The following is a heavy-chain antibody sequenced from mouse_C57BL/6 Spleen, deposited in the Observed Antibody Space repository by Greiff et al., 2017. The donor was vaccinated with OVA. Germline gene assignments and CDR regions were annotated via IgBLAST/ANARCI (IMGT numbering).Heavy chain of an antibody. V-gene: IGHV5-17*01. Sequence: EVHLVESGGGLVKPGGSLKLSCAASGFTFSDYGMHWVRQAPEKGLEWVAYISSGSSTIYYADTVKGRFTISRDNAKNTLFLQMTSLRSEDTAMYYCARIYYDYDEGYYYAMDYWGQGTSVTVSS. CDR2: ISSGSSTI. CDR3: ARIYYDYDEGYYYAMDY. CDR1: GFTFSDYG. J-gene: IGHJ4*01. D-gene: IGHD2-4*01.